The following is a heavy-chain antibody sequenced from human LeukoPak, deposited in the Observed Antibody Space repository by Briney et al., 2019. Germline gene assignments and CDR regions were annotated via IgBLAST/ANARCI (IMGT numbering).Heavy chain of an antibody. V-gene: IGHV4-61*02. CDR1: GGSISSGSYY. Sequence: SQTLSLTCTVSGGSISSGSYYWSWIRQPAGKGLEWIGRIYTSGSTNYNPSLKSRVTISVDTSKNQFSLKLSSVTAADTAVYYCARDVQGYCSSTSCYTGAFDIWGQGTMVTVSS. J-gene: IGHJ3*02. CDR3: ARDVQGYCSSTSCYTGAFDI. CDR2: IYTSGST. D-gene: IGHD2-2*02.